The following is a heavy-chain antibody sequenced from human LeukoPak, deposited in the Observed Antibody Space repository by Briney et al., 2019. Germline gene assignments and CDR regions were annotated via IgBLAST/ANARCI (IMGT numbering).Heavy chain of an antibody. CDR3: AKDIAVAGRSGGYYYFYGMDV. CDR2: ISSSDNTM. D-gene: IGHD6-19*01. Sequence: GGSLRLSCAASGFTFSNYEMNWVRQAPGKGLEWVSYISSSDNTMYYADSVKGRFTISRDNAKNSLYLQMNSLRAEDTAVYYCAKDIAVAGRSGGYYYFYGMDVWGQGTTVTVSS. CDR1: GFTFSNYE. V-gene: IGHV3-48*03. J-gene: IGHJ6*02.